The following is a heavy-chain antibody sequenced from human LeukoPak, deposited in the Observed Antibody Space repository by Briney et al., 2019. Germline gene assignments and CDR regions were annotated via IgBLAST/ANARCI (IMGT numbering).Heavy chain of an antibody. D-gene: IGHD1-1*01. Sequence: GGSLRLSCAASGFTFNSFSMNWVRQAPGKGLEWVAFIRSDGSNKYYADSVKGRFTISRDNSKNTLYLQMNSLRAEDTAVYYCANLRESLWIPEFDYWGQGTLVTVSS. CDR2: IRSDGSNK. V-gene: IGHV3-30*02. CDR3: ANLRESLWIPEFDY. CDR1: GFTFNSFS. J-gene: IGHJ4*02.